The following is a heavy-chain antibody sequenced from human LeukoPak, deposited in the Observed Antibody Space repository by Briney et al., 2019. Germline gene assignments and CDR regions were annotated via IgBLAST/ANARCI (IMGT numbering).Heavy chain of an antibody. CDR3: VTGGHYAGS. CDR1: TFTFSSLW. D-gene: IGHD3-22*01. Sequence: GGSLRLSCAVSTFTFSSLWMSWVRQAPGKGLEWVAKIEPEGSEENYLDSVKGRFTISRDDAKNSLYLQMNSLRAEDTAVYYCVTGGHYAGSWGQGSLVTVSS. J-gene: IGHJ5*02. CDR2: IEPEGSEE. V-gene: IGHV3-7*01.